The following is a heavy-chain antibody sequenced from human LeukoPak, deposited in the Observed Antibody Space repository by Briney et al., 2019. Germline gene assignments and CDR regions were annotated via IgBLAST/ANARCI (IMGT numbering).Heavy chain of an antibody. CDR1: GLTFADAW. CDR2: INRDGSER. Sequence: GGSLRLSCVASGLTFADAWMNWVRQAPGKGLEWVANINRDGSERYYVDSVKGRFTISRDDAKSSLYLQMNSLRAEDTAVYYCARRNAMDVWGQGTTVIVFS. V-gene: IGHV3-7*03. J-gene: IGHJ6*02. CDR3: ARRNAMDV.